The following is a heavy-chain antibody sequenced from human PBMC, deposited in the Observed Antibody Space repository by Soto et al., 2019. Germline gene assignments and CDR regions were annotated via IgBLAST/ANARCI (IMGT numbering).Heavy chain of an antibody. CDR3: ARQEADYDILTGYYRTYGMDV. J-gene: IGHJ6*02. Sequence: SETLSLTCTVSGGSISSSSYYWGWIRQPPGKGLEWIGSIYYSGSTYYNPSLKSRVTISVDTSKNQYSLKLSSVTAADTAVYYCARQEADYDILTGYYRTYGMDVWGQGTTVTVSS. CDR1: GGSISSSSYY. CDR2: IYYSGST. V-gene: IGHV4-39*01. D-gene: IGHD3-9*01.